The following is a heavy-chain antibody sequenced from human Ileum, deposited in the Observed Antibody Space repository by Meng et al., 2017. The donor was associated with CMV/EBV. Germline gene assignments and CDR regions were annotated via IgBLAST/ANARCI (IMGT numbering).Heavy chain of an antibody. J-gene: IGHJ4*02. D-gene: IGHD1-26*01. CDR3: ARDGLSGRYFDY. CDR2: IDTNTGNP. CDR1: GYTFTNNN. V-gene: IGHV7-4-1*02. Sequence: QVHLVPSGSELKKPGASVKVSCKTSGYTFTNNNIIWVRQAPGQGPEWMGWIDTNTGNPTYAQGFTGRFVFSLDTSVNTAYLQISSLKAEDTAVYYCARDGLSGRYFDYWGQGTLVTVSS.